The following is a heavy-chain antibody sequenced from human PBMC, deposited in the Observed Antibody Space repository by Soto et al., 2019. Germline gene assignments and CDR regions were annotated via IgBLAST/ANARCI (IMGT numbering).Heavy chain of an antibody. CDR1: GFTFENFG. D-gene: IGHD1-26*01. CDR2: ISGSGLNK. Sequence: GGSLRLSCAASGFTFENFGMSWVRQAPGKGLEWISSISGSGLNKYYADSVKGRFTISRDNSKNTVYLELSNLRAEDTAVYHCAKNQGVELVPLATVDWFDPWGQGSVVTVSS. V-gene: IGHV3-23*01. CDR3: AKNQGVELVPLATVDWFDP. J-gene: IGHJ5*02.